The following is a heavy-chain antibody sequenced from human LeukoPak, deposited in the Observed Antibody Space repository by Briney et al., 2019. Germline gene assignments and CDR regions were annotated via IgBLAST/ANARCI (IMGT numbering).Heavy chain of an antibody. J-gene: IGHJ4*02. Sequence: PGGSLRLSCAASGFTFSSYAMSWVRQAPGKGLEWVSAISGSGGSTYYADSVKGRFTISRDNSKNTLYLQMNSLRAEDTAVYYCSPSSNWNHSPFWYPFDYWGQGTLVTVSS. CDR3: SPSSNWNHSPFWYPFDY. CDR1: GFTFSSYA. D-gene: IGHD1-1*01. CDR2: ISGSGGST. V-gene: IGHV3-23*01.